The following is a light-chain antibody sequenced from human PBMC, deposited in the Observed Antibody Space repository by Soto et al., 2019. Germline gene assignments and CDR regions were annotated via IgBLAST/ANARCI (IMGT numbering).Light chain of an antibody. CDR1: QSVTGSY. CDR2: GAS. J-gene: IGKJ3*01. CDR3: QQYGSSPPVN. Sequence: EIVLTQSPGTLSLSPGERATLSCRASQSVTGSYLAWYQQKPGQAPRLLIYGASSRASGIPDRFSGSGSGTDFTLIISRLEPEDFAVYYCQQYGSSPPVNFGPGTKVDMK. V-gene: IGKV3-20*01.